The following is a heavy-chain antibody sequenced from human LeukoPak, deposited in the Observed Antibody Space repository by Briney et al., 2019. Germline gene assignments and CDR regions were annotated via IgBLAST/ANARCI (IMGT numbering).Heavy chain of an antibody. CDR3: ARCLVVPRYYYYYMDV. J-gene: IGHJ6*03. CDR2: INHSGST. V-gene: IGHV4-34*01. CDR1: GGSFSGYY. Sequence: PSETLPLTCAVYGGSFSGYYWSWIRQPPGKGLEWIGEINHSGSTNYNPSLKSRVTISVDTSKNQFSLKLSSVTAADTAVYYCARCLVVPRYYYYYMDVWGKGGTVTVSS. D-gene: IGHD2-2*01.